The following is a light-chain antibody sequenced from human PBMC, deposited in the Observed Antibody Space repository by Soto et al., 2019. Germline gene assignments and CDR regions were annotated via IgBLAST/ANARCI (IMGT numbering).Light chain of an antibody. CDR1: LNMTRF. CDR3: QERSNGPPLT. J-gene: IGKJ4*01. CDR2: DAS. Sequence: EIGVTLSPSPLSLYPLARAHLSCVPSLNMTRFLAWYQRTPGQAPRLLMYDASNRATGIPARLSGSGSETDFTRTISSLEPADSAVYYCQERSNGPPLTVGGGTKV. V-gene: IGKV3-11*01.